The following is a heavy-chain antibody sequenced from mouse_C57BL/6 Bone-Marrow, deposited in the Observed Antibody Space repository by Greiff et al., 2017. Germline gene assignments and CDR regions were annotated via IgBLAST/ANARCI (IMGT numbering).Heavy chain of an antibody. CDR1: GYAFSSYW. V-gene: IGHV1-80*01. CDR3: ARGDGYSDY. J-gene: IGHJ2*01. CDR2: IYPGDGDT. Sequence: QVQLKQSGAELVKPGASVKISCKASGYAFSSYWMTWVKQRPGKGLEWIGAIYPGDGDTNYNGKFKGKATLTVDQSSSTAYMQLSSLPSEDSAVYSCARGDGYSDYWGQGTTLTVSS. D-gene: IGHD1-1*01.